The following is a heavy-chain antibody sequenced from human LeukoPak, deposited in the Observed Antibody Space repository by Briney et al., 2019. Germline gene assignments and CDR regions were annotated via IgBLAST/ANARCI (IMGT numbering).Heavy chain of an antibody. CDR2: IIPIFGTA. CDR1: GGTFSSYA. V-gene: IGHV1-69*06. CDR3: AKRGGYDYGSHFDS. D-gene: IGHD5-18*01. J-gene: IGHJ4*02. Sequence: SVKVSCKASGGTFSSYAISWVRQAPGQGLEWMGRIIPIFGTANYAQKFQGRVTITADKSTSTAYMELSSLRSEDTAVYFCAKRGGYDYGSHFDSWGQGTLVTVSS.